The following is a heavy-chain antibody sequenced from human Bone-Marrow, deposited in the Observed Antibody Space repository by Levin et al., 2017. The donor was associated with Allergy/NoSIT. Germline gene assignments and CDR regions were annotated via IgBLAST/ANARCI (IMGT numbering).Heavy chain of an antibody. CDR2: IWYDGTNA. CDR1: GFTFNDYG. D-gene: IGHD5-18*01. CDR3: ARDEGNEIGYHDAFDM. Sequence: GGSLRLSCAASGFTFNDYGIHWVRKAPGKGLEWLALIWYDGTNADYADSVKGRFTISRDDSKNTVYLQMSSLRAEDTAMYYCARDEGNEIGYHDAFDMWGQGTMVTVSS. V-gene: IGHV3-33*01. J-gene: IGHJ3*02.